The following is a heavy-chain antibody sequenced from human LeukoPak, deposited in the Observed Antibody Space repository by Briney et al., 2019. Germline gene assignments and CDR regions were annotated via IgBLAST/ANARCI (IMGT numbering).Heavy chain of an antibody. CDR2: ISAYNGNT. Sequence: ASVKVSFKASGYTFTSYGISWVRQAPGQGLEWMGWISAYNGNTNYAQKLQGRVTMTTGTSTSTAYMELRSLRSDATAIYYCARDNSVGDNAWWFDPWGQGTLVTVSS. J-gene: IGHJ5*02. CDR3: ARDNSVGDNAWWFDP. V-gene: IGHV1-18*01. CDR1: GYTFTSYG. D-gene: IGHD1-26*01.